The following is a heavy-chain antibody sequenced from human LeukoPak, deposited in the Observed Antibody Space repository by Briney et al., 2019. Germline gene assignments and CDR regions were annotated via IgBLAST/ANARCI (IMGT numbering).Heavy chain of an antibody. CDR1: GDSLTGYY. V-gene: IGHV4-4*09. CDR3: ARVPAF. Sequence: PSETLSLTCTVSGDSLTGYYWSWIRQSPGKALEWIGHIQTTGSTDNNPSLMGRATISVDASQNQFSLRLTSVTSTDTAVYYCARVPAFWGPGILSPSPQ. J-gene: IGHJ4*02. CDR2: IQTTGST.